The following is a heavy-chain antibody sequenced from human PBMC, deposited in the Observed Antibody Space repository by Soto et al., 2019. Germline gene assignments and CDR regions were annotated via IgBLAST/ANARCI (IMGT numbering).Heavy chain of an antibody. D-gene: IGHD6-13*01. Sequence: GGSLRLSCAASGFTFSSYGMHWVRQAPGKGLEWVAVIWYDGSNKYYADSVKGRFTISRDNSKNTLYLQMNSLRAEDTAVYYCARARGSSWEYNWFDPWGQGTLVTVYS. CDR1: GFTFSSYG. CDR2: IWYDGSNK. V-gene: IGHV3-33*01. CDR3: ARARGSSWEYNWFDP. J-gene: IGHJ5*02.